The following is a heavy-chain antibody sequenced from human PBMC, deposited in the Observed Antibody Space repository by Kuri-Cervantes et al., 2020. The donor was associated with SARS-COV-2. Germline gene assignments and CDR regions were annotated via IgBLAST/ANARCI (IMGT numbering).Heavy chain of an antibody. V-gene: IGHV1-69*13. J-gene: IGHJ6*03. Sequence: SVQVSCKASGGTFSSYAISWVGQAPGQGLEWMGGIIPIFGTANYAQKFQGRVTITADESTSTAYMELSRLRSEDAAVNYGARVGWGRGCGEKDYYYYYMDVWGKGTTVTVSS. CDR1: GGTFSSYA. CDR2: IIPIFGTA. CDR3: ARVGWGRGCGEKDYYYYYMDV. D-gene: IGHD3-10*01.